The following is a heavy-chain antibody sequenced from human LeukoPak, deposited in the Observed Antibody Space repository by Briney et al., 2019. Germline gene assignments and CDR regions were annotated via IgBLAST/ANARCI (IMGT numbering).Heavy chain of an antibody. V-gene: IGHV3-49*04. Sequence: GGSLRLSCTASGFTFGDYAMSWVRQAPGKGLEWVGFIRSKAYGGTTEYAASVKGRFTISRDDSKSIAYLQMNSLKTEDAAVYYCTRDLLAGDYSGSGNLGYWGQGTLVTVSS. CDR3: TRDLLAGDYSGSGNLGY. J-gene: IGHJ4*02. CDR2: IRSKAYGGTT. D-gene: IGHD3-10*01. CDR1: GFTFGDYA.